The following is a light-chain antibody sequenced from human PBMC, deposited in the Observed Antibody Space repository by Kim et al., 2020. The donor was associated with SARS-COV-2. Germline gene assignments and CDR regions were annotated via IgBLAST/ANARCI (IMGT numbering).Light chain of an antibody. CDR1: SCDVGGYNY. Sequence: QSVLTQPASVSGSPGQSITISCTGTSCDVGGYNYVSWYQQHPGKAPKLMIYDVSKRPSGVSNRFSGSKSGNTASLTISGLQAEDEADYYCSSYTSSSSVVFGGGTQLTVL. V-gene: IGLV2-14*01. CDR2: DVS. J-gene: IGLJ2*01. CDR3: SSYTSSSSVV.